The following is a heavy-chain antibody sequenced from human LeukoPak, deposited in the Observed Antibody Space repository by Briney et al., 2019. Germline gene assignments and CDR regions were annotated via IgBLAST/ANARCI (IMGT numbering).Heavy chain of an antibody. V-gene: IGHV4-61*05. CDR2: IYYSGST. J-gene: IGHJ6*02. Sequence: PSETLSLTCTVSGVSITSTTYYWGWIRQPPGKGLEWIGYIYYSGSTNYNPSLKSRVTISVDTSKNQFSLKLSSVTAADTAVYYCARDYCLGGGSCYGVGYYYYGMDVWGQGTTVTVSS. D-gene: IGHD2-15*01. CDR1: GVSITSTTYY. CDR3: ARDYCLGGGSCYGVGYYYYGMDV.